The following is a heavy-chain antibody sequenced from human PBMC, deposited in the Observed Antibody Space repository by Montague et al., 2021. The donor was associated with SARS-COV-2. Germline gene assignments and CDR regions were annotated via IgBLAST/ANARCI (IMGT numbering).Heavy chain of an antibody. D-gene: IGHD1-26*01. CDR1: GDSVSRNSAA. CDR2: TYYRSKWNN. CDR3: ARTSASSDY. J-gene: IGHJ4*02. V-gene: IGHV6-1*01. Sequence: CAISGDSVSRNSAAWNWIRQSQSRGLEWLGRTYYRSKWNNDYAVPVKSRITINPDTPKNQISLQLNSVTPEDTAVYYCARTSASSDYWGQGTLVTVSS.